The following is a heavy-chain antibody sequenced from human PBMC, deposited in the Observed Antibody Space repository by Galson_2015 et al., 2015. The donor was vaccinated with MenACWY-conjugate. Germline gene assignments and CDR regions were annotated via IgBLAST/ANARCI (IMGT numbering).Heavy chain of an antibody. CDR2: IYSGGYT. CDR3: ARQIQQLASPYWYFDL. Sequence: SLRLSCAASGFIVSSNYMSWVRQAPGKGLEWVSIIYSGGYTYYADSVKGRFTISRDNSKNTLYLQMNNLRAEDTAVYYCARQIQQLASPYWYFDLWGRGSLVAVSS. J-gene: IGHJ2*01. CDR1: GFIVSSNY. V-gene: IGHV3-53*01. D-gene: IGHD6-13*01.